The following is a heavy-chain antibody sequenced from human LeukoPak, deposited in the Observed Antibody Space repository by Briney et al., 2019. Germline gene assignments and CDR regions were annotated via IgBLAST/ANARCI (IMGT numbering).Heavy chain of an antibody. D-gene: IGHD5-18*01. CDR2: INHSGST. CDR3: ARLAALVTLDY. CDR1: GGPFSGYY. V-gene: IGHV4-34*01. Sequence: SETLSLTCAVYGGPFSGYYWSWIRQPPGKGLEWIGEINHSGSTNHNSSLKSRVTISVDTSKNQFSLKLRSVTAADTAVYYCARLAALVTLDYWGQGTLVTVSS. J-gene: IGHJ4*02.